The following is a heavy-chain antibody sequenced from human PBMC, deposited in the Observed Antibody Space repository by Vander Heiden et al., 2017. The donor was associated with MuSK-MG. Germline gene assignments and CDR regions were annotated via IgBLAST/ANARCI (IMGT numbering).Heavy chain of an antibody. D-gene: IGHD2-8*01. Sequence: WTRQVPGKGLDWISFISGDGANTYYADSVKGRFTISRDNNKTSLFLQMDSLTAEDTALYYCAKDVEFDARAPGHWGLGTLVTVSS. J-gene: IGHJ4*02. CDR2: ISGDGANT. V-gene: IGHV3-43*02. CDR3: AKDVEFDARAPGH.